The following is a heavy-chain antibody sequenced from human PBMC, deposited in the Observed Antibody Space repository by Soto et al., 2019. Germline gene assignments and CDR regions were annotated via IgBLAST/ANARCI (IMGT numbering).Heavy chain of an antibody. CDR3: ARDVRKEQQLVL. Sequence: ASVKVSCKASGYTFTGYGISWVRQAPGQGLEWMGWISAYNGNTNYAQKLQGRVTMTTDTSTSTAYMELRSLRSDDTAVYCCARDVRKEQQLVLWGQGTLVTVSS. J-gene: IGHJ4*02. V-gene: IGHV1-18*01. CDR2: ISAYNGNT. CDR1: GYTFTGYG. D-gene: IGHD6-13*01.